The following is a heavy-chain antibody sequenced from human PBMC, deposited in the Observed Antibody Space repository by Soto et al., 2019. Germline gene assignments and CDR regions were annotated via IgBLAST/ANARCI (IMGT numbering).Heavy chain of an antibody. CDR3: AKSLFGGPDI. D-gene: IGHD2-15*01. V-gene: IGHV3-23*01. CDR1: RFTFSTYA. J-gene: IGHJ3*02. Sequence: PGGSLRLSCAASRFTFSTYATSWVRQAPGKGLEWVSGISGGGGDTSYADSVRGRFTCSRDNSKNTLYLQMNSLRAEDTALYYCAKSLFGGPDIWGQGTMVTVSS. CDR2: ISGGGGDT.